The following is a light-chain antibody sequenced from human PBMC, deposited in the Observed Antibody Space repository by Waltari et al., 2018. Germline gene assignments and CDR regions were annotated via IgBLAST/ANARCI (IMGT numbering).Light chain of an antibody. CDR3: QQYNNWPPTFT. J-gene: IGKJ3*01. CDR2: GAS. V-gene: IGKV3-15*01. CDR1: QSVSSN. Sequence: EVVMTQSPATLSVSPGERAALSCRASQSVSSNLAWYQQKPGQVPRLLINGASTRATEIPARFSGSGSGTEFTLTISSLQPEDFGVYYCQQYNNWPPTFTFGPGTKVDIK.